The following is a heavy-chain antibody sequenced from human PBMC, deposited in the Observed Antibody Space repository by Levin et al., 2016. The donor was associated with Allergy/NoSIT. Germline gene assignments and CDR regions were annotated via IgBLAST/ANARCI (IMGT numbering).Heavy chain of an antibody. J-gene: IGHJ6*02. CDR2: IYYSGST. V-gene: IGHV4-59*08. CDR3: ARGPGGQLLFYGMDV. Sequence: RQAPGKGLEWIGYIYYSGSTNYNPSLKSRVTISVDTSKNQFSLKLSSVTAADTAVYYCARGPGGQLLFYGMDVWGQGTTVTVSS. D-gene: IGHD2-2*01.